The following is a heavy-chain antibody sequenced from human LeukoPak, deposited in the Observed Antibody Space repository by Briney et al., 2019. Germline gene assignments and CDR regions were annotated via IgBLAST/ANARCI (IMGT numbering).Heavy chain of an antibody. D-gene: IGHD3-22*01. J-gene: IGHJ4*02. CDR1: GFTFSSYA. Sequence: PGGSLRLSCAASGFTFSSYAMSWVRQAPGKGLEWVSAISGRGGSTYYADSVKGRFTISRDNSKNTLYLQMNSLRAEDTAVYYCAKEAKPPGNYYDSSGYYYDYWGQGTLVTVSS. CDR2: ISGRGGST. CDR3: AKEAKPPGNYYDSSGYYYDY. V-gene: IGHV3-23*01.